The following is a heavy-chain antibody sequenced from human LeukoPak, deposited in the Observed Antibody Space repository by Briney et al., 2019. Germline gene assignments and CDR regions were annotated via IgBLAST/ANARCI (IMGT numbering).Heavy chain of an antibody. J-gene: IGHJ4*02. D-gene: IGHD6-19*01. V-gene: IGHV3-21*01. Sequence: KPGGSLRLSCAASGFTFSDYSMNWVRQAPGKGLEWVSSISRNSGYICDADSVKGRFTISRDNAKNSLYLQMNSLRAEDTAVYYCARDRSRGIAVAGTGDYFDYWGQGTLVTVSS. CDR2: ISRNSGYI. CDR1: GFTFSDYS. CDR3: ARDRSRGIAVAGTGDYFDY.